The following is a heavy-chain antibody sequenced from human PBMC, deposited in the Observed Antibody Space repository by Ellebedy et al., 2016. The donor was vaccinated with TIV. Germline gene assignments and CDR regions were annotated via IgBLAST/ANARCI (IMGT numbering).Heavy chain of an antibody. Sequence: GGSLRLSCGASGFSFRSYWMTWVRQAPGKGLEWVANINQGGSDKYYVDSVKGRFTVSRDNAQNSLFLQMNSRRAEDTAVYYCATDGSYGDYRSPTHAFEMWGQGTLVTVSS. CDR1: GFSFRSYW. D-gene: IGHD4-17*01. CDR2: INQGGSDK. CDR3: ATDGSYGDYRSPTHAFEM. V-gene: IGHV3-7*01. J-gene: IGHJ3*02.